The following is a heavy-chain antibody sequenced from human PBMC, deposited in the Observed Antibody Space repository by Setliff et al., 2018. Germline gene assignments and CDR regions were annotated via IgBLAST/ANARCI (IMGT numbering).Heavy chain of an antibody. D-gene: IGHD1-1*01. J-gene: IGHJ4*03. V-gene: IGHV3-48*01. Sequence: SLRLSCAASGFTFSSYSMNWVRQAPGKGLEWVSYISSSSSTIYYADSVKGRFTISRDNAKNSLYLQMNSLRAEDTAVYYCARDHNYAYDYWGQGAMVTVSS. CDR1: GFTFSSYS. CDR3: ARDHNYAYDY. CDR2: ISSSSSTI.